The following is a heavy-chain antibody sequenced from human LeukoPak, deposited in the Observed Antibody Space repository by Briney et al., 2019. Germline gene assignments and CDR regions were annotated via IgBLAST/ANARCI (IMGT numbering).Heavy chain of an antibody. CDR1: GYSFTSYW. Sequence: GESLKISCKGSGYSFTSYWIGWVRQMPGKGLEWMGIIYPGDSDTRYSPSFQGQVTISADRTISTAYLQWSSLKASDTAMYYCARTYIAARPGAYYYMDVWGKGTTVTVSS. CDR2: IYPGDSDT. D-gene: IGHD6-6*01. CDR3: ARTYIAARPGAYYYMDV. J-gene: IGHJ6*03. V-gene: IGHV5-51*01.